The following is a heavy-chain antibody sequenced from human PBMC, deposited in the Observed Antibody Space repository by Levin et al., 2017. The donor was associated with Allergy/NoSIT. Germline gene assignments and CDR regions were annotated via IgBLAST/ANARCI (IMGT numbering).Heavy chain of an antibody. J-gene: IGHJ4*02. Sequence: LSLTCAAFGFTFNNYAMSWVRQAPGKGLEWVSAIINSGVGTYYADSVKGRFTISRDNSKNTMYLQMNSLRAEDTAVYFCAKDAIRGSDQPYYFDYWGQGTLVTASS. CDR3: AKDAIRGSDQPYYFDY. CDR1: GFTFNNYA. CDR2: IINSGVGT. D-gene: IGHD6-19*01. V-gene: IGHV3-23*01.